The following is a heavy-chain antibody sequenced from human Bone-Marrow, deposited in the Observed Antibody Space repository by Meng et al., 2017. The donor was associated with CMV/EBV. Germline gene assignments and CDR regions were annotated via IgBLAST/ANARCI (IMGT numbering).Heavy chain of an antibody. CDR1: GFTFSDYY. CDR3: AKDIGCSSTSCYHGIDV. V-gene: IGHV3-11*04. J-gene: IGHJ6*02. CDR2: ISSSGSTI. D-gene: IGHD2-2*01. Sequence: GESLKISCAASGFTFSDYYMSWIRQAPGKGLEWVSYISSSGSTIYYADSVKGRFTISRDNAKNSLYLQMNSLRAEDTAVYYCAKDIGCSSTSCYHGIDVWGQGTTVTVSS.